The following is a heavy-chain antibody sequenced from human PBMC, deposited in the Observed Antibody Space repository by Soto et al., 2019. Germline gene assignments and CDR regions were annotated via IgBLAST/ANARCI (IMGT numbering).Heavy chain of an antibody. D-gene: IGHD3-22*01. CDR3: ARTYDGSGPNSGGYGFDI. CDR2: IYYSGST. J-gene: IGHJ3*02. V-gene: IGHV4-59*01. CDR1: GASISAYY. Sequence: SETLSLTCSVSGASISAYYWSWIRQPPGKGLEWIAYIYYSGSTSYNPSLKSRVSISLDTSKNQFSLKLSSVTAADTAVYYCARTYDGSGPNSGGYGFDIWGPVTMVTV.